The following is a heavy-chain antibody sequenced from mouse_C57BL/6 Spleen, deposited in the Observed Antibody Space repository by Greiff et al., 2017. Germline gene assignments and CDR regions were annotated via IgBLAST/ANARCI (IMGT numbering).Heavy chain of an antibody. CDR1: GFTFSSYA. D-gene: IGHD1-1*01. V-gene: IGHV5-4*01. Sequence: EVMLVESGGGLVKPGGSLKLSCAASGFTFSSYAMSWVRQTPEKRLEWVATISDGVSYTYYPDNVMGRFTISRDNAKNNLYLQMSHLKSEDTAMYYCARDPGNYYGSSSYYFDYWGQGTTLTVSS. J-gene: IGHJ2*01. CDR2: ISDGVSYT. CDR3: ARDPGNYYGSSSYYFDY.